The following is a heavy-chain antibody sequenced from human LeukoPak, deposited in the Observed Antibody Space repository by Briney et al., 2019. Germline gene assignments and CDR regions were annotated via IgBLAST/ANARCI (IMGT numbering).Heavy chain of an antibody. D-gene: IGHD3-22*01. CDR1: GFTVSSNN. Sequence: GGSLRLSCAASGFTVSSNNMSWVRQAPGKGLEWVSVIYSDGSTYYADSVKGRFTISRDNSKNTLYLQINSLRAEDTAVYYCARDYNYYHTSGYWYYFHYWGHATLVTVSS. CDR3: ARDYNYYHTSGYWYYFHY. CDR2: IYSDGST. V-gene: IGHV3-66*01. J-gene: IGHJ4*01.